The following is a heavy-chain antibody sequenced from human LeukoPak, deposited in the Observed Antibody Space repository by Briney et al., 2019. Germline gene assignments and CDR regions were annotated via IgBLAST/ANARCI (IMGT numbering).Heavy chain of an antibody. CDR3: ARVADPYSGSYFGY. V-gene: IGHV1-18*01. J-gene: IGHJ4*02. CDR1: GYTFTSYG. CDR2: ISAYNGNT. Sequence: GASVKVSCKASGYTFTSYGISWVRQAPGQGLEWMGWISAYNGNTNYAQKLQGRVTMTTDTSTSTAYMELRSLRSDDTAVYYCARVADPYSGSYFGYWGQGTLVTVSS. D-gene: IGHD1-26*01.